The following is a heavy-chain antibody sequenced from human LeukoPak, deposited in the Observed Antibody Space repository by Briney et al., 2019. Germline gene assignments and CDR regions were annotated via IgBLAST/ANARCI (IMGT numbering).Heavy chain of an antibody. J-gene: IGHJ4*02. CDR1: GGSISSYY. Sequence: SETLSLTCTVSGGSISSYYWSWIRQPPGKGLEWIGCMFYSGSANFNASLKSRVSISVDTSKNQFSLKLSSVTAADTAVYYCARRLRLPFFDYWGQGTLVTVSS. D-gene: IGHD6-25*01. V-gene: IGHV4-59*08. CDR2: MFYSGSA. CDR3: ARRLRLPFFDY.